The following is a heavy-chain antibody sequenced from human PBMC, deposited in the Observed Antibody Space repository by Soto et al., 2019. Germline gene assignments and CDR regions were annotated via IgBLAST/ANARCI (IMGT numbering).Heavy chain of an antibody. D-gene: IGHD5-12*01. Sequence: SETLSLTCSVSGDSISSFYCSWIRQPPGKGLEWIGYISYSGTTNYNPSLKSRVTMSVDASKNQFSLNVSSVTAADSAVYYCARGDMATMTFDYWGQGTLVTVSS. CDR1: GDSISSFY. J-gene: IGHJ4*02. CDR3: ARGDMATMTFDY. V-gene: IGHV4-59*01. CDR2: ISYSGTT.